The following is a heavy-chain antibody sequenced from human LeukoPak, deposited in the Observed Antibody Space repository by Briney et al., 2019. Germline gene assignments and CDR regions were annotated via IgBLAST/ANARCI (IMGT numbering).Heavy chain of an antibody. CDR3: ARGIGVLLWFGNIDY. CDR2: ISAYNGNT. V-gene: IGHV1-18*01. Sequence: ASVKVSCKASGYTFTSYGISWVRQAPGQGLEWMGWISAYNGNTNYAQKLQGRVTMTTDTSTSTAYMELSSLRSEDTAVYYCARGIGVLLWFGNIDYWGQGTLVTVSS. D-gene: IGHD3-10*01. J-gene: IGHJ4*02. CDR1: GYTFTSYG.